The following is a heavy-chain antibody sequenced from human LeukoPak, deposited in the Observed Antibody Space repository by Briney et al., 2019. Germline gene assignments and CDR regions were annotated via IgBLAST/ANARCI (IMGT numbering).Heavy chain of an antibody. CDR3: RTWDGRRKGIAL. CDR2: AHYSGST. Sequence: SETLSLTCTVPGASINSYYWNWIRQPPAKGLEWIGYAHYSGSTNYNPSLKRRVTMSVATSKNQISLKATSGTAPDTAVYCCRTWDGRRKGIALWDERRKVTVSS. J-gene: IGHJ3*01. V-gene: IGHV4-59*12. CDR1: GASINSYY. D-gene: IGHD2-8*02.